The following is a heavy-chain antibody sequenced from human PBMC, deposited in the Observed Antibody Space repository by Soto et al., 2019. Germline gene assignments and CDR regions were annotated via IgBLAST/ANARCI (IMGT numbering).Heavy chain of an antibody. D-gene: IGHD5-12*01. CDR3: AREGSGYDFLYGWFDP. Sequence: GALRLSCAASGFTFSSYSMNWVRQAPGKGLEWVSSISSSSSYIYYADSVKGRFTISRDNAKNSLYLQMNSLRAEDTAVYYCAREGSGYDFLYGWFDPWGQGTLVTVSS. V-gene: IGHV3-21*01. CDR1: GFTFSSYS. CDR2: ISSSSSYI. J-gene: IGHJ5*02.